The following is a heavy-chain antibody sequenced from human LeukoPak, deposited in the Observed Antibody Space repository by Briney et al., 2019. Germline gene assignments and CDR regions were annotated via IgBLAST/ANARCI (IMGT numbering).Heavy chain of an antibody. CDR2: ISSSSSTI. CDR3: ARFGSSGEFDY. J-gene: IGHJ4*02. CDR1: GFTFSSYS. D-gene: IGHD6-19*01. V-gene: IGHV3-48*01. Sequence: GGSLRLSCAASGFTFSSYSMNWVRQAPGKGLEWVSYISSSSSTIYYADSVKGRFTISRDNAKNSLYLQMNSLRVEDTAVYYCARFGSSGEFDYWGQGTLVTVSS.